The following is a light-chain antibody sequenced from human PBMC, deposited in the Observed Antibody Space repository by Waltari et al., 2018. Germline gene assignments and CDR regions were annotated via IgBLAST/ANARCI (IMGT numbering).Light chain of an antibody. V-gene: IGLV3-21*03. CDR1: NIRSKT. Sequence: SYVLTQPPSVSVAPGKTARISCAGQNIRSKTVHWYQQRPGQAPVLVSYADTVRPPGIPDPISGSDTATLTIARVEAGDEADYYCQVWDSSGDHPVFGGGTRLTVL. CDR3: QVWDSSGDHPV. CDR2: ADT. J-gene: IGLJ2*01.